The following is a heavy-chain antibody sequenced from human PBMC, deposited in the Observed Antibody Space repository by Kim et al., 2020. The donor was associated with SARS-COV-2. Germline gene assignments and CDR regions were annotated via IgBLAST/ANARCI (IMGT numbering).Heavy chain of an antibody. J-gene: IGHJ4*02. D-gene: IGHD6-13*01. Sequence: DSVQGRFTISRDNAKNSLYLQMNSLRAEDTALYYCAKDLTGRGAAAGLDYWGQGTLVTVSS. V-gene: IGHV3-9*01. CDR3: AKDLTGRGAAAGLDY.